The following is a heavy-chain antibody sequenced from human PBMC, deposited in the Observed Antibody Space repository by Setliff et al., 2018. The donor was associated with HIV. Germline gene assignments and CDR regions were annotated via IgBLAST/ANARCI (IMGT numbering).Heavy chain of an antibody. CDR2: IYTSGST. CDR3: ARGAIAAAGDFDY. CDR1: GGFTSSYY. Sequence: SETLSLTCTVSGGFTSSYYWNWIRQPAGKGLEWIGRIYTSGSTNYNPSLKSRVTMSVDTSKNQFSLRLSSVTAADTAVYYCARGAIAAAGDFDYWGQGTLVTVSS. D-gene: IGHD6-13*01. J-gene: IGHJ4*02. V-gene: IGHV4-4*07.